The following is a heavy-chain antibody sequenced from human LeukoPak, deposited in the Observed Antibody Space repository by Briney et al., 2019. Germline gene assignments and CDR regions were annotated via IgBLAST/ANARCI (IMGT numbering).Heavy chain of an antibody. J-gene: IGHJ4*02. V-gene: IGHV4-4*07. Sequence: PSETLSLTCAVYGGSFSGYYWSWIRQPAGKGLEWIGRIYTSGSTNYNASLKSRVSMSVDTSKNQFPLKLSSVTAADTAVFYCARENSGSYREFDYWGQGTLVTVSS. D-gene: IGHD1-26*01. CDR2: IYTSGST. CDR3: ARENSGSYREFDY. CDR1: GGSFSGYY.